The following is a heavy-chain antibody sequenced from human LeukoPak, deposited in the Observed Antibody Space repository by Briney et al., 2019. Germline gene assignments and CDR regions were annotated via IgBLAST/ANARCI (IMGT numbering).Heavy chain of an antibody. D-gene: IGHD6-19*01. J-gene: IGHJ5*02. V-gene: IGHV1-46*01. CDR3: ARVGDYSSAWYGWFDP. CDR1: GFTFSSYG. CDR2: INPSGGST. Sequence: PGGSLRLSCAASGFTFSSYGMHWVRQAPGQGLEWMGIINPSGGSTTYAQKFQGRVTMTRDTSTSTVYMELSSLRSDDTAVYYCARVGDYSSAWYGWFDPWGQGTLVTVSS.